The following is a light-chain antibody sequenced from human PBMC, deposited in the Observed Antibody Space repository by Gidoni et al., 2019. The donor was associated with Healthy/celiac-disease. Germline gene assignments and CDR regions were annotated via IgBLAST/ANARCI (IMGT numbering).Light chain of an antibody. Sequence: QSALTQPASVSGSLGQSITISCTGTSSDVGSYNLVSWYQQHPGKAPKLMIYEGSKRPSGVSNRFSGSKSGNTASLTISGLQAEDEADYYCCSYAGSSTFHVVFGGGTKLTVL. CDR2: EGS. V-gene: IGLV2-23*03. CDR1: SSDVGSYNL. J-gene: IGLJ2*01. CDR3: CSYAGSSTFHVV.